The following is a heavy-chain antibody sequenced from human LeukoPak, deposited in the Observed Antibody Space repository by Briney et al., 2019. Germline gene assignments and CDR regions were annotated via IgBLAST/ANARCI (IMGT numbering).Heavy chain of an antibody. J-gene: IGHJ4*02. CDR1: GFTLSSYA. V-gene: IGHV3-23*01. CDR2: ISGSGDST. D-gene: IGHD6-6*01. CDR3: AKDLWYSSSSCFDY. Sequence: GGSLRLSCAASGFTLSSYAMNWVRQAPGKGLEWVSTISGSGDSTYYADSVKGRFTISRDNSKNTLYLQMNSLRAEDTAVYYCAKDLWYSSSSCFDYWGQGTLVTVSS.